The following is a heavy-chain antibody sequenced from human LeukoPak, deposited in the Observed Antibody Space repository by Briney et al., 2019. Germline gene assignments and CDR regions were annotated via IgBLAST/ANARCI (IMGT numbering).Heavy chain of an antibody. CDR2: IYSGGST. CDR1: GFTVSSNY. Sequence: GSLRLSCAASGFTVSSNYMSWVRQAPGKGLEWVSVIYSGGSTYYADSVKGRFTISRDSSKNTLYLQMNSLRVEDTAVYYCARDRLYISSSEDFWGQGILVTVSS. D-gene: IGHD6-6*01. V-gene: IGHV3-53*01. CDR3: ARDRLYISSSEDF. J-gene: IGHJ4*02.